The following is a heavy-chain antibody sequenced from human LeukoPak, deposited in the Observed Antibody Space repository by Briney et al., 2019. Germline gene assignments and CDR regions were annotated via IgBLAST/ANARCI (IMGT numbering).Heavy chain of an antibody. Sequence: SVKVSCKASGGTFSSYAISWVRQAPGQGLEWMGRIIPILGIANYAQKFQGRVTITADKSTSTAYMELSSLRSDDTAVYYCARDNWNYYARHFQHWGQGTLVTVSS. J-gene: IGHJ1*01. CDR2: IIPILGIA. CDR3: ARDNWNYYARHFQH. D-gene: IGHD1-7*01. V-gene: IGHV1-69*04. CDR1: GGTFSSYA.